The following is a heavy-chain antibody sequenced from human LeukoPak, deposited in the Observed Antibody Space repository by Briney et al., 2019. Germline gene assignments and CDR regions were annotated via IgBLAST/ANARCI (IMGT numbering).Heavy chain of an antibody. CDR2: ISWNSGSI. V-gene: IGHV3-9*03. CDR3: AKAGKYYDDFDY. D-gene: IGHD3-3*01. J-gene: IGHJ4*02. CDR1: GFTFDDYA. Sequence: PGGSLRLSCAASGFTFDDYAMHWVRQAPGKGLEWVSGISWNSGSIGYADSVKGRFTISRDNAKNSLYLQMNSLRAEDMALYYCAKAGKYYDDFDYWGQGTLVTVSS.